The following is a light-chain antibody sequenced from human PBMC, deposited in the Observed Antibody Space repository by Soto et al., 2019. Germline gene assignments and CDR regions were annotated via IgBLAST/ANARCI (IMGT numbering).Light chain of an antibody. CDR1: QSVLSSSNNLNY. Sequence: DIVMTQSPDSLAVSLGERATINCRSSQSVLSSSNNLNYLAWYQQKPGQPPKLLIFWASTRESGVPDRFSGSGSETDFTLTISSLQAEDVAVYYCHQYYSTPALTFGGGTKGES. J-gene: IGKJ4*01. CDR3: HQYYSTPALT. CDR2: WAS. V-gene: IGKV4-1*01.